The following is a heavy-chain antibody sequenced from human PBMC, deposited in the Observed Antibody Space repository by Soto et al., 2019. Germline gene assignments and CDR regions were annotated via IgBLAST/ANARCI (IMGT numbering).Heavy chain of an antibody. D-gene: IGHD4-17*01. V-gene: IGHV4-31*03. Sequence: PSETLSLTCPVSYGSISSGGCYWSFLLQHPWKGLEWIGYIYYSGSTYYNPSLKSRVTISVDTSKNQFSLKLSSVTAADTAVYYCARDRWGDGDYDYYYMDVWGKGTTVTVSS. J-gene: IGHJ6*03. CDR3: ARDRWGDGDYDYYYMDV. CDR2: IYYSGST. CDR1: YGSISSGGCY.